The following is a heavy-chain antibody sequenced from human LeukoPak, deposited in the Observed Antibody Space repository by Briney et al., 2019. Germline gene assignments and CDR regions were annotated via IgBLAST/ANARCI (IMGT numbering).Heavy chain of an antibody. CDR2: IIPILGIA. CDR3: ARGLEQLVPFDY. D-gene: IGHD6-6*01. V-gene: IGHV1-69*04. CDR1: GYTFTGYY. Sequence: GASVKVSCKASGYTFTGYYMHWVRQAPGQGLEWMGRIIPILGIANYAQKFQGRVTITADKSTSTAYMELSSLRSEDTAVYYCARGLEQLVPFDYWGQGTLVTVSS. J-gene: IGHJ4*02.